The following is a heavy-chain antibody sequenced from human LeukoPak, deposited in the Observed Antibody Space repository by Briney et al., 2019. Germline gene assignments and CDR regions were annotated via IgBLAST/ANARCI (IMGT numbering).Heavy chain of an antibody. CDR3: ARWDATLRIFDI. Sequence: NPSETLSLFCSDSGCFISQYCWNWIRQPPGKGLEWIGYICDSGYSNHNPSLTSRVTTSLDRSKNQFSLKVRYVTAADTGTYFCARWDATLRIFDIWGQGTMVSVSS. CDR2: ICDSGYS. CDR1: GCFISQYC. J-gene: IGHJ3*02. D-gene: IGHD1-26*01. V-gene: IGHV4-59*01.